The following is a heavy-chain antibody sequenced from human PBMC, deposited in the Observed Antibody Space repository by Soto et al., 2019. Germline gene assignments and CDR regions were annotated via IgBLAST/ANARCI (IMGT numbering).Heavy chain of an antibody. Sequence: QVQLVESGGGVVQPGRSLRLSCAASGFTFSSYGMHWVRQAPGKGLEWVAVISYDGSNKYYADSVKGRFTISRDNSKNTMYLQMNSLRAEDTAVYYCAKDLYYDFWSGYYTPHDYYYGMDVWGQGTTVTVSS. D-gene: IGHD3-3*01. V-gene: IGHV3-30*18. J-gene: IGHJ6*02. CDR2: ISYDGSNK. CDR3: AKDLYYDFWSGYYTPHDYYYGMDV. CDR1: GFTFSSYG.